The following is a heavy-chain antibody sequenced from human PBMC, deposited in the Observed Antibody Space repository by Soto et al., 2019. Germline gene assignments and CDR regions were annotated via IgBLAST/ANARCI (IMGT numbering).Heavy chain of an antibody. Sequence: SVKGSCKASGGTFSSYAISWVRQAPGQGLEWMGGIIPIFGTANYAQKFQGRVTITADESTSTAYMELSSLRSEDTAVYYCARVDEQLTIDYWRQGTLVPVSS. J-gene: IGHJ4*02. V-gene: IGHV1-69*13. CDR3: ARVDEQLTIDY. CDR2: IIPIFGTA. D-gene: IGHD6-6*01. CDR1: GGTFSSYA.